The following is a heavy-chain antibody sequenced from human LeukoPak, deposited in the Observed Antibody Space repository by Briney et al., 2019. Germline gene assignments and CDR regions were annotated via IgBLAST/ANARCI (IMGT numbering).Heavy chain of an antibody. CDR1: GGSFSGYY. CDR2: INHSGST. Sequence: TPSETLSLTCAVYGGSFSGYYWSWIRQPPGKGLEWIGEINHSGSTNYNPSLKSRVTISVDTSKNQFSLKLSSVTAADTAVYYCARGPYYVWGSYSNYYYYYMDVWGKGTTVTVSS. D-gene: IGHD3-16*01. V-gene: IGHV4-34*01. J-gene: IGHJ6*03. CDR3: ARGPYYVWGSYSNYYYYYMDV.